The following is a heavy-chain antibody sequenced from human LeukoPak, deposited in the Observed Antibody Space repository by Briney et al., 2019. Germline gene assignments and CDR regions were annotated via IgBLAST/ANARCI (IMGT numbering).Heavy chain of an antibody. J-gene: IGHJ4*02. CDR2: INHSGST. D-gene: IGHD3-10*01. Sequence: SETLSLTCAVYGGSFSGYYWSWIRQPPGKGLEWIGEINHSGSTNYNPSLKSRVTISVDTSKNQFSLKLSSVTAADTAVYYCARHGYRYGSGSFPRGYFDYWGQGTLVTVSS. CDR1: GGSFSGYY. CDR3: ARHGYRYGSGSFPRGYFDY. V-gene: IGHV4-34*01.